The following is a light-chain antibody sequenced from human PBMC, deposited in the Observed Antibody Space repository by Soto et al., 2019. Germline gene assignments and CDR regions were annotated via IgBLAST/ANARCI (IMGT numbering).Light chain of an antibody. J-gene: IGKJ3*01. CDR3: QQYWDHPFT. CDR2: DVS. CDR1: QGVRIY. Sequence: DIQMTQSPSSLSASVGDRVTITCRASQGVRIYLAWFQQKPGTVPKSLIYDVSNLQSGDPSRFSGSGSGTDFNLTISSLQPEDFATYYCQQYWDHPFTFGPGTKVDIK. V-gene: IGKV1-16*01.